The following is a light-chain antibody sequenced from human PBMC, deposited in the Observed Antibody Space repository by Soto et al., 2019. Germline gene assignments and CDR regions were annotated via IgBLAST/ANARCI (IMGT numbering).Light chain of an antibody. J-gene: IGLJ1*01. Sequence: QSVLTQPASVSGSPGQSITISCTGTSSDVGSYNLVSWYQQHPGKAPKLMVYEGSKRPSGVSNRFSGSKSGNTASLTISGLQAEDGADYYCCSYAGSSTYVFGTGTKVTVL. CDR2: EGS. CDR1: SSDVGSYNL. CDR3: CSYAGSSTYV. V-gene: IGLV2-23*01.